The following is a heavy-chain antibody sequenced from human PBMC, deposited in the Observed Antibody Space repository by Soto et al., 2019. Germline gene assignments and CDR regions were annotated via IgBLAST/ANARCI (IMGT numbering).Heavy chain of an antibody. D-gene: IGHD4-17*01. J-gene: IGHJ6*02. Sequence: PSEILSLTCTVSGGSINYSYWTWIRQPPGKGLEWIGYISYTGSANYNASLKSRLTISVDTSKSQFSLKLSSVTAADTALYYCARVNYGDYYYGMDVWGQGTTVTVSS. CDR1: GGSINYSY. CDR2: ISYTGSA. V-gene: IGHV4-59*01. CDR3: ARVNYGDYYYGMDV.